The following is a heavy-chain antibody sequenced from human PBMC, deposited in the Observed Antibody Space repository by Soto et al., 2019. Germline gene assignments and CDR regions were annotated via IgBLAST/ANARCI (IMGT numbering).Heavy chain of an antibody. CDR3: ARRYCSGGSCYYYYYYGMDV. Sequence: LSLTCAASGFTFSSYSMNWVRQAPGKGLEWVSYISSSSSTIYYADSVKGRFTISRDNAKNSLYLQMNSLRDEDTAVYYCARRYCSGGSCYYYYYYGMDVWGQGTTVTVSS. J-gene: IGHJ6*02. D-gene: IGHD2-15*01. CDR1: GFTFSSYS. V-gene: IGHV3-48*02. CDR2: ISSSSSTI.